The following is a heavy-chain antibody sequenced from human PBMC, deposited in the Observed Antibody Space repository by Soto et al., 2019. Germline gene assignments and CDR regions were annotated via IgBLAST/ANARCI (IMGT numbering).Heavy chain of an antibody. CDR1: GFTFSSYG. Sequence: QVQLVESGGGVVQPGRSLRLSCAASGFTFSSYGMHWVRQAPGKGLEWVAVIWYDGSNKYYADSVKGRFTISRDNSKNTLYLQMNSLSAEDTAVYYCASDQGGIAAAGLGLDYWGQGTLVTVSS. J-gene: IGHJ4*02. CDR2: IWYDGSNK. D-gene: IGHD6-13*01. V-gene: IGHV3-33*01. CDR3: ASDQGGIAAAGLGLDY.